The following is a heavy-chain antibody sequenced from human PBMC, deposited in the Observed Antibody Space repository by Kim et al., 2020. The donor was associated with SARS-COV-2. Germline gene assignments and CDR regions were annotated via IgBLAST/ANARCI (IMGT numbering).Heavy chain of an antibody. Sequence: GGSLRLSCAASGFTVSDDFMSWVRQAPGKRLQWVSLVYSSGVTYYEDAVRGRFTLSRHASTNTLFLQMDSRRPEDTATYFCARGHYKSGSYYPEVWGPGTLVTVS. CDR1: GFTVSDDF. J-gene: IGHJ4*02. CDR2: VYSSGVT. CDR3: ARGHYKSGSYYPEV. V-gene: IGHV3-53*04. D-gene: IGHD3-10*01.